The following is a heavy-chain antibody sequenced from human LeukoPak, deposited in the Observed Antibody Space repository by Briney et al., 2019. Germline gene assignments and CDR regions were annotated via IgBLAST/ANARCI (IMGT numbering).Heavy chain of an antibody. D-gene: IGHD2-15*01. Sequence: GGSLRLSCAASGFTFSNYAMSWVRQAPGKGLEWVSSISSSSSYIYYADSVKGRFTISRDNAKNSLYLQMNSLRAEDTAVYYCARIGIRPNGFDYWGQGTLVTVSS. CDR3: ARIGIRPNGFDY. V-gene: IGHV3-21*01. CDR1: GFTFSNYA. J-gene: IGHJ4*02. CDR2: ISSSSSYI.